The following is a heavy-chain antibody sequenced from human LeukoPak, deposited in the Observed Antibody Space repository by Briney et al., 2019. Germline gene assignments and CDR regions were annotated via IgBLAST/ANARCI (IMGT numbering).Heavy chain of an antibody. V-gene: IGHV3-23*01. CDR2: ISGSGGST. J-gene: IGHJ4*02. CDR3: AKDLDILTGYYGY. D-gene: IGHD3-9*01. CDR1: GFTFDDYA. Sequence: PGGSLRLSCAASGFTFDDYAMHWVRQAPGKGLEWVSAISGSGGSTYYADSVKGRFTISRDNSKNTLYLQMNSLRAEDTAVYYCAKDLDILTGYYGYWGQGTLVTVSS.